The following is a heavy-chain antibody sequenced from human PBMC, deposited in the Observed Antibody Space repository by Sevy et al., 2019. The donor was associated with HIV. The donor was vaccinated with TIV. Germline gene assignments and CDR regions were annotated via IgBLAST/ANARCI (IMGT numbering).Heavy chain of an antibody. D-gene: IGHD4-17*01. V-gene: IGHV3-7*01. J-gene: IGHJ4*02. Sequence: GGSLRLSCAASEFTFSSYWMSWVRQAPGKGLEWVANIKQDGSEKYYVDSVKGRFTITRDNAKNSLYLQMNSLRAEDTAVYYCAREYTRWPPYYFDYWGQGTLVTVSS. CDR1: EFTFSSYW. CDR3: AREYTRWPPYYFDY. CDR2: IKQDGSEK.